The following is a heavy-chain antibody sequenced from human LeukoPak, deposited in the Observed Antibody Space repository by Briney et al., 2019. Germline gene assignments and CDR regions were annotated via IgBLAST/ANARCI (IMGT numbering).Heavy chain of an antibody. CDR3: ASHGDYLPDYFDY. V-gene: IGHV3-7*01. CDR1: GFTFSSYW. Sequence: PRGSLRLSCAASGFTFSSYWMSWVRQAPGKGLEWVANIKQDGSEKYYVDSVKGRFTISRDNAKNSLYLQMNSLRAEDTAVYYCASHGDYLPDYFDYWGQGTLVTVSS. D-gene: IGHD4-17*01. CDR2: IKQDGSEK. J-gene: IGHJ4*02.